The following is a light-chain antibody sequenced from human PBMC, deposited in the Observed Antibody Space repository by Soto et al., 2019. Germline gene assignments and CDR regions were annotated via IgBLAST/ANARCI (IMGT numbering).Light chain of an antibody. CDR2: GAS. V-gene: IGKV3-20*01. Sequence: EILLTQSPGTLSLSTGERATLSCRASQIVRNNYVAWYQHKPGQAPSLLIYGASNRAFDIPDRFSGSGSGTDFTLTISRLEPDDFAVYFCHQYGTAKTFCQGTKVEMK. J-gene: IGKJ1*01. CDR3: HQYGTAKT. CDR1: QIVRNNY.